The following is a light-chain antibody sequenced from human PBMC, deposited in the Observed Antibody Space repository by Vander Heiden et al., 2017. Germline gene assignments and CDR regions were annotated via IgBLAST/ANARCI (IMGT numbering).Light chain of an antibody. Sequence: SYVLTQPPSVSVAPGKTARITCGGTNIGSKTVHWYKQRPGQAPVLVVCDDSDRPSGIPERLSGSNSGNAAKLTISRVEAGDEADYDGQVWDTSSDQVLLGGGSKLT. CDR1: NIGSKT. V-gene: IGLV3-21*03. CDR2: DDS. CDR3: QVWDTSSDQVL. J-gene: IGLJ2*01.